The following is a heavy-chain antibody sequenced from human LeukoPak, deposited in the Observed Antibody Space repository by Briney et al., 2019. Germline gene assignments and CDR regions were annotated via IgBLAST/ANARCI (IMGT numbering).Heavy chain of an antibody. CDR2: ISYDGSYK. D-gene: IGHD5-18*01. CDR3: ARQYISGQWYFDY. V-gene: IGHV3-30*03. J-gene: IGHJ4*02. Sequence: GGSLRLSCAASGFTFSGYGMHWVRQAPGKGLEWVALISYDGSYKYYADSVKGRFTISRDNSKNTLYLQMNSLIPEDTAVYYCARQYISGQWYFDYWGQGTLVTVSS. CDR1: GFTFSGYG.